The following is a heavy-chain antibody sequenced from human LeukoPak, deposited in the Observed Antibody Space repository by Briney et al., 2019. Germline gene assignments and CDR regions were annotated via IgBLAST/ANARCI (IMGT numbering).Heavy chain of an antibody. V-gene: IGHV1-69*05. J-gene: IGHJ4*02. CDR2: IIPIFGTA. CDR3: ARSGLDWNYYFDY. D-gene: IGHD3/OR15-3a*01. CDR1: GGTFSSYA. Sequence: SVKVSCKASGGTFSSYAISWVRQAPGQGLEWMGRIIPIFGTANYAQKLQGRVTMTTDTSTSTAYMELRSLRSDDTAVYYCARSGLDWNYYFDYWGQGTLVTVSS.